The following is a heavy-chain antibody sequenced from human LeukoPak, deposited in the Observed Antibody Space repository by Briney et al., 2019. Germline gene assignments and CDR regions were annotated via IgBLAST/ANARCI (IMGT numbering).Heavy chain of an antibody. D-gene: IGHD7-27*01. CDR2: IKQDGSEK. Sequence: GGSLRLSCAASGFTFSSYWMSWVRQAPGKGLEWVANIKQDGSEKYYVDSVKGRFTISRDNVKNSLYLQMNSLRAEDTAVYYCAREVMGTLGTNWFDPWGQGTLVTVSS. CDR3: AREVMGTLGTNWFDP. J-gene: IGHJ5*02. CDR1: GFTFSSYW. V-gene: IGHV3-7*01.